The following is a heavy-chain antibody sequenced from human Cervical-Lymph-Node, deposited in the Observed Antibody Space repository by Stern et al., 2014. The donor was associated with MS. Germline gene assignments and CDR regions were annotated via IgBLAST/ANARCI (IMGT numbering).Heavy chain of an antibody. Sequence: QLQLQESGPGLVKPSETLSLTCTVSGGSISSSSYYWGWIRQPPGKGLEWIGSIYYSWSTYYNPSLKSRVTISVDTSKNQFSLKLSSVTAADTAVYYCARPNPTYSSGCCGWFDPWGQGTLVTVSS. V-gene: IGHV4-39*01. CDR3: ARPNPTYSSGCCGWFDP. CDR1: GGSISSSSYY. D-gene: IGHD6-19*01. CDR2: IYYSWST. J-gene: IGHJ5*02.